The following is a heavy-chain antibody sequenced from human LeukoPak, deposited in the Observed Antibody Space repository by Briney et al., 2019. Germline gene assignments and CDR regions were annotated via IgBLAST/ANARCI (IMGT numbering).Heavy chain of an antibody. CDR3: ARGGRSIAAAGTSYYYYMDV. V-gene: IGHV1-18*01. CDR2: ISAYNGNT. CDR1: GYTFTSYG. Sequence: ASVKVSCKASGYTFTSYGISWVRQAPGQGLEWMGWISAYNGNTNYAQKLQGRVTMTTDTSTSTAYMELRSLRSDDTAVYYCARGGRSIAAAGTSYYYYMDVWGKGTTVTISS. D-gene: IGHD6-13*01. J-gene: IGHJ6*03.